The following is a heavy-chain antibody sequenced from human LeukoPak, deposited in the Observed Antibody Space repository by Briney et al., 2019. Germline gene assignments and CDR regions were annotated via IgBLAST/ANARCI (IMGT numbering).Heavy chain of an antibody. CDR1: GFTFSTYG. Sequence: GGSLRLSCAASGFTFSTYGMHWVRQAPGKGLEWVAFIRYDGRNKYYADSVKGRFTISRDNSKNTLYLQMNSLRAEDTAVYYCASGVGATSYYFDYWGQGTLVTVSS. CDR3: ASGVGATSYYFDY. J-gene: IGHJ4*02. D-gene: IGHD1-26*01. V-gene: IGHV3-30*02. CDR2: IRYDGRNK.